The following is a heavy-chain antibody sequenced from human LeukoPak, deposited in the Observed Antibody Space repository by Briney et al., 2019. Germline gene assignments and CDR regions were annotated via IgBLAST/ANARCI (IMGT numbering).Heavy chain of an antibody. CDR3: ARVTTNGYFEY. CDR2: IKFDESEK. V-gene: IGHV3-7*04. Sequence: PGGSLRLSCAASGFTFSSYWMSWVRQAPGKGLEWVASIKFDESEKHYMDSVKGRFTISRDTAKNSLYLQMNSLRVEDTAAYFCARVTTNGYFEYWGQGSLVTVSP. J-gene: IGHJ4*02. CDR1: GFTFSSYW. D-gene: IGHD1-1*01.